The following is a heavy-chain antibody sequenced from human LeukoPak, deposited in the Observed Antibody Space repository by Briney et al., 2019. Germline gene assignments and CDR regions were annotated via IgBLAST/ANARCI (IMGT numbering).Heavy chain of an antibody. Sequence: GASGRVSCKASGGTFSSYAISWVRQAPGQGLEWMGGIIPIFGTANYAQKFQGRVTITADESTSTAYMELSSLRSKDTAVYYCARDDRDGYSRFAYWGQATLVTVSS. V-gene: IGHV1-69*13. D-gene: IGHD5-24*01. CDR2: IIPIFGTA. CDR3: ARDDRDGYSRFAY. CDR1: GGTFSSYA. J-gene: IGHJ4*02.